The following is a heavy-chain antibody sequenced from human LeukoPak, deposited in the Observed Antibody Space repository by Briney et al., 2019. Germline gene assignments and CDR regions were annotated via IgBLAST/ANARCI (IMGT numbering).Heavy chain of an antibody. CDR1: GFTFSSYA. V-gene: IGHV3-30*04. J-gene: IGHJ3*02. D-gene: IGHD3-22*01. Sequence: PGGSLRLSCAASGFTFSSYAMHWVRQAPGKGLEWVAVISYDGSNKYYADSVKGRFTISRDNSKNTLYLQMNSLRAEDTAVYYCASSDSSPDAFDIWGQGTMVTVSS. CDR2: ISYDGSNK. CDR3: ASSDSSPDAFDI.